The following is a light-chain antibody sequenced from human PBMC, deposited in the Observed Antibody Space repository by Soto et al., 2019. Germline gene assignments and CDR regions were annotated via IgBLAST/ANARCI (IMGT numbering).Light chain of an antibody. J-gene: IGKJ4*01. CDR1: QSISSW. CDR2: QAS. Sequence: DIQMTQSPSTLSASVGDRVTITCRASQSISSWLAWYQQKPGEAPKLLIYQASTLESWVPSRFSGTRSETDFTLTISSLQPEDFAAYYCQQYNSLSFTFGRGTKVEIK. CDR3: QQYNSLSFT. V-gene: IGKV1-5*03.